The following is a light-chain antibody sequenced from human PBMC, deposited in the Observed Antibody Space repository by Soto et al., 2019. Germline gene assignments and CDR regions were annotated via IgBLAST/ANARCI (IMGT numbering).Light chain of an antibody. J-gene: IGKJ1*01. CDR1: QSINSW. CDR2: KAS. Sequence: DFQMTQSPSTLSASVGDRVTITCRASQSINSWLAWYQQKPGRAPKLLIYKASTLESGVPSRFSGSGSGTECTLTISSLQPDDFATYYCQQYNNFARTFGQGTKVEIK. V-gene: IGKV1-5*03. CDR3: QQYNNFART.